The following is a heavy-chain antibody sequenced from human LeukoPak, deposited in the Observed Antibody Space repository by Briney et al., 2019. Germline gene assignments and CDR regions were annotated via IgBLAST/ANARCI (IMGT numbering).Heavy chain of an antibody. CDR2: INSDGSST. J-gene: IGHJ4*02. CDR3: ARDTYTSGWYDY. V-gene: IGHV3-74*01. Sequence: GSLRLSCAASGFSFNSYWMHWVRQAPGKGLVWVSRINSDGSSTSYADSVKGRFTISRDNAKNTLYLQMNSLRAEDTAVYYRARDTYTSGWYDYWGQGTLVTVSS. D-gene: IGHD6-19*01. CDR1: GFSFNSYW.